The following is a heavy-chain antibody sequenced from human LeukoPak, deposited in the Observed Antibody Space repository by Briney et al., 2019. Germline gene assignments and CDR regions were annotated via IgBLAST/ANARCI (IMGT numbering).Heavy chain of an antibody. D-gene: IGHD6-6*01. V-gene: IGHV4-39*07. Sequence: SETLSLTCTVSGGSISSSSYYWGWIRQPPGKGLEWIGSIYYSGSTYYNPSLKSRVTISVDTSKNQFSLKLSSVTAADTAVYYCARVNLLVDAFDIWGQGTMVTVSS. CDR2: IYYSGST. CDR3: ARVNLLVDAFDI. J-gene: IGHJ3*02. CDR1: GGSISSSSYY.